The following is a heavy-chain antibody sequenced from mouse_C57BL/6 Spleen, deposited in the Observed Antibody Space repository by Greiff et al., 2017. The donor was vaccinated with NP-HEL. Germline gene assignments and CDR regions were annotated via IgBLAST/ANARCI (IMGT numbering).Heavy chain of an antibody. Sequence: EVQLQQSGAELVKPGASVKLSCPASGFNIKDYYMHWVKQRTEQGLEWIGRIDPAAGAPKYAPKFQGKATITADTSSNTAYLQLSSLTSEDTAVYYCARDSSYAMDYWGQGTSVTVSS. CDR1: GFNIKDYY. D-gene: IGHD2-12*01. V-gene: IGHV14-2*01. CDR2: IDPAAGAP. J-gene: IGHJ4*01. CDR3: ARDSSYAMDY.